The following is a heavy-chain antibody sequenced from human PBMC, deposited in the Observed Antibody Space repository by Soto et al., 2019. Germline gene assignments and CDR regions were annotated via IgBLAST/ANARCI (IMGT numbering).Heavy chain of an antibody. D-gene: IGHD3-3*01. CDR1: GFTVSSNY. V-gene: IGHV3-66*01. Sequence: GESLKISCAASGFTVSSNYMSWVRQAPGKGLEWVSVIYSGGSTYYADSVKGRFTISRDNSKNTLYLQMNSLRAEDTAVYYCARNYDFWSGYYTGFGYYMDVWGKGTTVTVSS. J-gene: IGHJ6*03. CDR3: ARNYDFWSGYYTGFGYYMDV. CDR2: IYSGGST.